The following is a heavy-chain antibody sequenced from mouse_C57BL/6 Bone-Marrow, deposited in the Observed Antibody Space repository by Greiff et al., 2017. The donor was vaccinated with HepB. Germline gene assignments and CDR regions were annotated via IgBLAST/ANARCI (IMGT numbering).Heavy chain of an antibody. V-gene: IGHV1-64*01. CDR2: IHPNSGST. Sequence: QVQLQQPGAELVKPGASVKLSCKASGYTFTSYWMHWVKQRPGQGLEWIGMIHPNSGSTNYNEKFKSKATLTVDKSSSTAYMQLSSLTSEDSAVYYWARGDYYGSSYVGYWYFDVWGTGTTVTVSS. CDR3: ARGDYYGSSYVGYWYFDV. D-gene: IGHD1-1*01. J-gene: IGHJ1*03. CDR1: GYTFTSYW.